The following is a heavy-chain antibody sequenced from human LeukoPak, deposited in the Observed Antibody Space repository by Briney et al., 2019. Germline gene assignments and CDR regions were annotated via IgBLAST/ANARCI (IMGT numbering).Heavy chain of an antibody. Sequence: SETLSLTCTVSGGSISSSSYYWGWIRQPPGKGLEWIGSIYYSGSTYYNPSLKSRVTISVDTSKNQFSLKLSSVTAADTAVYYCARLGNWNTRDYWGQGTLVTVSS. CDR2: IYYSGST. D-gene: IGHD1/OR15-1a*01. J-gene: IGHJ4*02. CDR1: GGSISSSSYY. CDR3: ARLGNWNTRDY. V-gene: IGHV4-39*01.